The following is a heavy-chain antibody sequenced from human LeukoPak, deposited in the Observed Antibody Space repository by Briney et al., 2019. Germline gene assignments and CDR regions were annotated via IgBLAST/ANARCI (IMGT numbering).Heavy chain of an antibody. D-gene: IGHD1-26*01. V-gene: IGHV4-38-2*02. Sequence: SETLSLTCTVSGYSLSGGYYWVWIRQPPGKGLECIGSIHHSGKAYYNPSLKSRVTISIDTSKNQFSLNLSSVTAADTAVYYCARDGGLGQYTTSSRWFDPWGQGTLVTVSS. CDR3: ARDGGLGQYTTSSRWFDP. J-gene: IGHJ5*02. CDR2: IHHSGKA. CDR1: GYSLSGGYY.